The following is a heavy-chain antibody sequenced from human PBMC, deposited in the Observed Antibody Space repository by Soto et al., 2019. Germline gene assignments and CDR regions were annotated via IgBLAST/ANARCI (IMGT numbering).Heavy chain of an antibody. D-gene: IGHD1-26*01. CDR1: GGTFSSYA. J-gene: IGHJ4*02. Sequence: QVQLVQSGAEVKKPGSSVKVSCKASGGTFSSYAISWVRQAPGQGLEWMGGIIPIFGTANYAQKFQGRVTITADASTSTDYLELSTLRSEDTAVYYCARDGVVGAPFDYWAQGTLVTVSS. CDR3: ARDGVVGAPFDY. CDR2: IIPIFGTA. V-gene: IGHV1-69*01.